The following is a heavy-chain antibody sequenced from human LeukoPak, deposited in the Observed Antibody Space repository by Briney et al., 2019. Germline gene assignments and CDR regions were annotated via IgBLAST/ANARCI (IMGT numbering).Heavy chain of an antibody. CDR2: IGSSSNYI. CDR1: GFTFSSYS. J-gene: IGHJ6*03. V-gene: IGHV3-21*01. CDR3: ARLPYDFWSGYGYYYYYYYMDV. D-gene: IGHD3-3*01. Sequence: PGGSLRLSCAASGFTFSSYSMNWVRQAPGKGLEWVSSIGSSSNYIYYADSVKGRFTISRDNAKNSLYLQMNSLRAEDTAVYYCARLPYDFWSGYGYYYYYYYMDVWGKGTTVTVSS.